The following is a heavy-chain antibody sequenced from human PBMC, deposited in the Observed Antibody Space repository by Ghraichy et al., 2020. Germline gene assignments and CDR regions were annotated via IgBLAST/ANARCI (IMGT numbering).Heavy chain of an antibody. J-gene: IGHJ4*02. Sequence: LSLTRAASGFTFTSYAMSWVRQAPGKGLEWVSTIGGGGTTTYYAGSVKGRFTISRDNSKNTLYLQMNSLSAEDTALYYCAKDRGPYQNNYFDYWGQGTLVTVSS. CDR1: GFTFTSYA. CDR2: IGGGGTTT. CDR3: AKDRGPYQNNYFDY. V-gene: IGHV3-23*01. D-gene: IGHD1-26*01.